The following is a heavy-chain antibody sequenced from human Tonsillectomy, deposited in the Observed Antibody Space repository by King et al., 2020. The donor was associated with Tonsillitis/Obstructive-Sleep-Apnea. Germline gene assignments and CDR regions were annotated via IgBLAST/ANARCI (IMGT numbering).Heavy chain of an antibody. V-gene: IGHV4-34*01. CDR1: GGSFSGYY. Sequence: VQLQQWGAGLLKPSETLSLTCAVYGGSFSGYYWSWIRQPPGKGLEWIGEINHSGSTNYNQSLKSRVTISVDTSKNQISLELSSVTAADTAVYYCARRYCSSTSCYSGEYYFYYYMDVWGKGTTVTVSS. CDR2: INHSGST. CDR3: ARRYCSSTSCYSGEYYFYYYMDV. D-gene: IGHD2-2*01. J-gene: IGHJ6*03.